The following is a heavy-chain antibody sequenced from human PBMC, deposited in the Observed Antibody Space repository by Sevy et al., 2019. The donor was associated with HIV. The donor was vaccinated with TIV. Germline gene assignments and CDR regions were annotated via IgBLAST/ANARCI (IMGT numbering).Heavy chain of an antibody. D-gene: IGHD6-19*01. J-gene: IGHJ4*02. V-gene: IGHV3-7*01. Sequence: GGSLRLSCAASGFTFTNFWMSWVSQAPGKGLEWVANVNNDGSGQKYADSVKGRFIISRDNAKNSLYLQMNSLRTEDTAVYYCARNSGNWGQGTLVTVSS. CDR3: ARNSGN. CDR2: VNNDGSGQ. CDR1: GFTFTNFW.